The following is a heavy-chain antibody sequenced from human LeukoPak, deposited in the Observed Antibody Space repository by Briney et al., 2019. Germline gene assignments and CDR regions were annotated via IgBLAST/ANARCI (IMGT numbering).Heavy chain of an antibody. CDR2: INPNSGGT. J-gene: IGHJ4*02. D-gene: IGHD3-22*01. CDR1: GYTFTSYA. CDR3: ATPRVGGYPLYFDY. Sequence: ASVKVSCKASGYTFTSYAMHWVRQAPGQRLEWMGWINPNSGGTNYAQKFQGRVTMTRDTSISTAYMELSRLRSDDTAVYYCATPRVGGYPLYFDYWGQGTLVTVSS. V-gene: IGHV1-2*02.